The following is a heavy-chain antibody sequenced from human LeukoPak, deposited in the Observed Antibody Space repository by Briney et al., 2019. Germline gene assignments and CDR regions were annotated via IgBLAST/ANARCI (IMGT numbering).Heavy chain of an antibody. J-gene: IGHJ4*02. V-gene: IGHV3-23*01. CDR1: GFTFSSYA. D-gene: IGHD3-16*02. Sequence: GGSLRLSCAASGFTFSSYATSWVRQAPGKGLEWVSAISGSGGSTYYADSVKGRFTISRDNSKNTLYLQMNSLRAEDTAVYYCAKGGLVTFGGVIPLGDYWGQGTLVTVSS. CDR3: AKGGLVTFGGVIPLGDY. CDR2: ISGSGGST.